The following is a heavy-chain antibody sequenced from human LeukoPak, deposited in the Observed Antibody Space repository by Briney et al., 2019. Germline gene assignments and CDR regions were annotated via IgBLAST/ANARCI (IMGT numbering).Heavy chain of an antibody. CDR2: ISYSGST. Sequence: SQTLSLTCTVSGGSISSGGYYWSWIRQHPGKGLEWIGYISYSGSTYYNPSLKSRVTISVDTSKNQFSLKLSSVTAADTAVYYCARDPYYGSGSYYGPYYYYGMDVWGKGTTVTVSS. CDR3: ARDPYYGSGSYYGPYYYYGMDV. CDR1: GGSISSGGYY. D-gene: IGHD3-10*01. J-gene: IGHJ6*04. V-gene: IGHV4-31*03.